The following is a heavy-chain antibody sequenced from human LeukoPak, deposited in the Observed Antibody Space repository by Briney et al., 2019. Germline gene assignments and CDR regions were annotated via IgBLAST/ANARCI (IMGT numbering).Heavy chain of an antibody. CDR3: AELGITMIGGV. CDR2: ISSSSTYI. J-gene: IGHJ6*04. CDR1: GFNFRSYT. D-gene: IGHD3-10*02. Sequence: PGGSLRLSCAGSGFNFRSYTMNWVRQAPGKGLEWVSSISSSSTYIYYADSVKGRFTVTRDNAKNSLYLQMNSLRAEDTAVYYCAELGITMIGGVWGKGTTVTISS. V-gene: IGHV3-21*01.